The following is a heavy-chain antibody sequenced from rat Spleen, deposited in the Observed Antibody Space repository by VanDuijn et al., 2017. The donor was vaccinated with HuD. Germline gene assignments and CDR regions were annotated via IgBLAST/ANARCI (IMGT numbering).Heavy chain of an antibody. Sequence: EVQLVESDGGLVQPGRSLKLSCAASGFTFSNYGMAWVRQAPKKGLEWVATISYGDSSGHSSTYYRDSVKGRFTVSRDNAKSTLYLQMDSLRSEDTATYYCAREIHYYFDYWGQGVMVTVSS. CDR1: GFTFSNYG. CDR2: ISYGDSSGHSST. D-gene: IGHD2-1*01. J-gene: IGHJ2*01. V-gene: IGHV5-29*01. CDR3: AREIHYYFDY.